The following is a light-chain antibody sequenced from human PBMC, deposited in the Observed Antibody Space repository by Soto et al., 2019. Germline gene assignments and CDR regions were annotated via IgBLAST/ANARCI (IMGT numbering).Light chain of an antibody. CDR2: GES. Sequence: EIVRTQSQGTLSVAPVERSTLFFMASQSVSSSYLAWYKPKPGQAPRILIYGESSRATGLPDRFSGSGSGTEFTLTIRRLEPEEFAVYDRPQYGTSRTFGKGNTVAIK. J-gene: IGKJ1*01. V-gene: IGKV3-20*01. CDR1: QSVSSSY. CDR3: PQYGTSRT.